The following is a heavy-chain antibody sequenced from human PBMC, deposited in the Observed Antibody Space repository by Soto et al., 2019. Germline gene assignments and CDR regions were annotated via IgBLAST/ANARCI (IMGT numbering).Heavy chain of an antibody. D-gene: IGHD4-17*01. CDR3: ARHGFYGDFSSNYFDP. J-gene: IGHJ5*02. CDR2: IDPSDSYT. CDR1: GYSFTSYW. Sequence: GESLKISCKGSGYSFTSYWISWVRQMPGKGLEWMGRIDPSDSYTNYSPSFQGQVTISADKSINTAYLQWSSLKASDTAIYYCARHGFYGDFSSNYFDPWGQGTLVTVSS. V-gene: IGHV5-10-1*04.